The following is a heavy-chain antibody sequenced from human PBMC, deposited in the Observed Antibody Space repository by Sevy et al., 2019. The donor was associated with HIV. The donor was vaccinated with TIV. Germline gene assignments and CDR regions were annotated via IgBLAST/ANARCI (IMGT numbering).Heavy chain of an antibody. J-gene: IGHJ4*02. CDR3: ARGPIAVAGTAYYFDY. Sequence: SETLSLTCAVYGGSFSGYYWSWIRQPPGKGLEWIGEINHSGSTNYNPSLKSRVTISVDTSKNQFSLKLSSVTAADTAVYYCARGPIAVAGTAYYFDYWGQGTLVTVSS. V-gene: IGHV4-34*01. CDR1: GGSFSGYY. D-gene: IGHD6-19*01. CDR2: INHSGST.